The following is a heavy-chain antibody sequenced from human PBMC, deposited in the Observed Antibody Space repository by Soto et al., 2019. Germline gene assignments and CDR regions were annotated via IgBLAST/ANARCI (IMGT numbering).Heavy chain of an antibody. J-gene: IGHJ2*01. D-gene: IGHD4-17*01. CDR2: IYTSGST. V-gene: IGHV4-4*07. CDR1: GGSISSYY. CDR3: ARGGVTTVTGFRGRTGYWYFDL. Sequence: ASETLSLTCTVSGGSISSYYWSWIRQPAGKGLEWIGRIYTSGSTNYNPSLKSRVTMSVDTSKNQFSLKLSSVTAADTAVYYCARGGVTTVTGFRGRTGYWYFDLWGRGTLVTVSS.